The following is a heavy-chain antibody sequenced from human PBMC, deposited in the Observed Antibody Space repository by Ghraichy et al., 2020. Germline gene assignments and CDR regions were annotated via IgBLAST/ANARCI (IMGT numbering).Heavy chain of an antibody. Sequence: GGSLRLSCAASGFTFSSYAMSWVRQAPGKGLEWVSAISGSGGSTYYADSVKGRFTISRDNSKNTLYLQMNSLRAEDTAVYYCATHKGGSSPILLFDYWGQGTLVTVSS. CDR3: ATHKGGSSPILLFDY. V-gene: IGHV3-23*01. D-gene: IGHD6-6*01. J-gene: IGHJ4*02. CDR2: ISGSGGST. CDR1: GFTFSSYA.